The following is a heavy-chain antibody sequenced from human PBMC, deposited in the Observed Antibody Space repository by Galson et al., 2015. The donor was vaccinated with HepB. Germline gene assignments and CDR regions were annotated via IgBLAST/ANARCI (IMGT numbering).Heavy chain of an antibody. Sequence: SLRLSCAASGFTFSSYGMHWVRQAPGKGLEWVAVIWYDGSNKYYADSVKGRFTISRDNSKNTLYLQMNSLRAEDTAVYYCARDRLLYCSGGSCYSGVYMDVWGKGTTVTVSS. CDR1: GFTFSSYG. V-gene: IGHV3-33*01. J-gene: IGHJ6*03. CDR2: IWYDGSNK. D-gene: IGHD2-15*01. CDR3: ARDRLLYCSGGSCYSGVYMDV.